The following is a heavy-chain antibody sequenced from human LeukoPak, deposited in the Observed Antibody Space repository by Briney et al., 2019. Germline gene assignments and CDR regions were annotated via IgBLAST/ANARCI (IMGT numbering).Heavy chain of an antibody. Sequence: GGSLRLSCAASGFTFSSYAMHWVRQAPGKGLEWVAVISYDGSNKYYADSVKGRFTISRDNSKNTLYLQMNSLRAEDTAVYYCAREEGYSYGYFDYWGQGTLVTVST. CDR1: GFTFSSYA. CDR2: ISYDGSNK. J-gene: IGHJ4*02. CDR3: AREEGYSYGYFDY. D-gene: IGHD5-18*01. V-gene: IGHV3-30-3*01.